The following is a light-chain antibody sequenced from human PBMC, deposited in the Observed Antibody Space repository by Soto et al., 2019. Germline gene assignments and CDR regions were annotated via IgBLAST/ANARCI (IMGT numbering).Light chain of an antibody. CDR2: DAS. Sequence: EIVMTQSPATLAVSAGERATLYCRASQSVSSNLAWYQQKPGQAPRLLIYDASNRATGIPARFSGSGSGTDFTLTISSLEPEDFAVYYGQQRSNWPITFGQGTRLEIK. CDR3: QQRSNWPIT. CDR1: QSVSSN. V-gene: IGKV3-11*01. J-gene: IGKJ5*01.